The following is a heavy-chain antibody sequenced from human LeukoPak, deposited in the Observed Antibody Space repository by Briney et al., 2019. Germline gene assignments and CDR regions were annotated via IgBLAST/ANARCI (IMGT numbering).Heavy chain of an antibody. CDR1: GFTFRNYW. D-gene: IGHD6-19*01. CDR2: IKLDGSDK. J-gene: IGHJ4*02. V-gene: IGHV3-7*01. CDR3: ARVGQWLPDY. Sequence: GGSLRLSCAASGFTFRNYWMSWVRQAPGKGLEWVANIKLDGSDKYYVDSVKGRFTISRDNAKNSVYLQMNSLRAEDTAVYYCARVGQWLPDYWGQGTLVSVSS.